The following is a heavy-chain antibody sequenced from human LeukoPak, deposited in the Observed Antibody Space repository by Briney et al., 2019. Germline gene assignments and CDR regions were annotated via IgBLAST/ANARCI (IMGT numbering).Heavy chain of an antibody. CDR3: AKVSSGYYDSSGYATEYYFDY. V-gene: IGHV3-23*01. D-gene: IGHD3-22*01. J-gene: IGHJ4*02. Sequence: GGSLRLSCAASGFTFSSYSMSWVRQAPGKGLEWVSAISGSGGSTYYADSVKGRFTISRDNSKNTLYLQMNSLRAEDTAVYYCAKVSSGYYDSSGYATEYYFDYWGQGTLVTVSS. CDR2: ISGSGGST. CDR1: GFTFSSYS.